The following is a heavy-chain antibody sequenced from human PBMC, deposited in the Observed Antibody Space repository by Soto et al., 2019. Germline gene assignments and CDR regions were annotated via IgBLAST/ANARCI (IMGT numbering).Heavy chain of an antibody. CDR2: ISYDGSNK. J-gene: IGHJ3*02. CDR3: ARDQDAFDI. CDR1: GFTFSSYA. V-gene: IGHV3-30-3*01. Sequence: PVGSLRLSCAASGFTFSSYAMHWVRQAPGKGLEWVAVISYDGSNKYYADSVKGRFTISRDNSKNTLYLQMNSLRAEDTAVYYCARDQDAFDIWGQGTMVTVSS.